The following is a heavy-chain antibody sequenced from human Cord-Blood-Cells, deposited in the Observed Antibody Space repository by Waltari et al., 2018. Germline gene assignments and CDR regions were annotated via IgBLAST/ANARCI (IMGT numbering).Heavy chain of an antibody. CDR2: ISGSGGST. Sequence: EVQLLESGGGLVQPGGSLRLSCTASGFTFSSYAMSWVRQAPGKGLEWVSAISGSGGSTYYADSVKGRFTISRDNAKNTLYRQMNSLRAEDTAVYYCANSKSSSWYYEYFQHWGQGTLVTVSS. V-gene: IGHV3-23*01. CDR3: ANSKSSSWYYEYFQH. D-gene: IGHD6-13*01. J-gene: IGHJ1*01. CDR1: GFTFSSYA.